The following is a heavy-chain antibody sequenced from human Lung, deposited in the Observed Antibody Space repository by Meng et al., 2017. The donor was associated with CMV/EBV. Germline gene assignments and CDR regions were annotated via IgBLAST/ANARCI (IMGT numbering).Heavy chain of an antibody. J-gene: IGHJ4*02. Sequence: SETLFLTCTVSGGSISSSSYYWGWIRQPPGKGLEWIGSIYYSGSTYYNPSLKSRVTISVDTSKNQFSLKLSSVTAADTAVYYCARSHSSGWPFDYWGQGKXVTVDS. V-gene: IGHV4-39*07. CDR2: IYYSGST. CDR3: ARSHSSGWPFDY. D-gene: IGHD6-19*01. CDR1: GGSISSSSYY.